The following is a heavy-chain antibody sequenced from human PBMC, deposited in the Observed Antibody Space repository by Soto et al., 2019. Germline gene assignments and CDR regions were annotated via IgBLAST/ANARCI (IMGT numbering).Heavy chain of an antibody. Sequence: QVQLVESGGGVVQPGRSLRLSCAASGFTFSTYGMHWVRQAPGKGLEWVAVISSDGSKKYYGNSVKGRFTISRDNSKNTVHLEMNSLRVEDTAVYYCARGRSDYLTLFDPWGQGTLVTVSS. CDR1: GFTFSTYG. D-gene: IGHD3-10*01. J-gene: IGHJ5*02. CDR2: ISSDGSKK. CDR3: ARGRSDYLTLFDP. V-gene: IGHV3-30*03.